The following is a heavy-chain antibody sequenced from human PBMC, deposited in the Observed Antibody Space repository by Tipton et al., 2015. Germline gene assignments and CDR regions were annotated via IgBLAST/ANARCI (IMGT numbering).Heavy chain of an antibody. CDR3: AREGALYGDYVFDY. J-gene: IGHJ4*02. D-gene: IGHD4-17*01. V-gene: IGHV3-11*01. CDR1: GFSFSDYY. CDR2: ISTSGNTK. Sequence: GSLRLSCAAPGFSFSDYYMSWFRQAPGKGLEWVSYISTSGNTKYYADSVKGRFTISRDNAKNSLYLQMNSLRAEDTAVYSCAREGALYGDYVFDYWGQGTLVTVSS.